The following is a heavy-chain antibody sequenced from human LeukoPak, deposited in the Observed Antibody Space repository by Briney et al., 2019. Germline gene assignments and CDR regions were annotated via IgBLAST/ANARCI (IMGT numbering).Heavy chain of an antibody. J-gene: IGHJ4*02. V-gene: IGHV3-23*01. CDR3: AKGSSSSGWSWVAY. CDR1: GFTFSSYA. CDR2: ISGSSGST. Sequence: GGSLRLSCAASGFTFSSYAMSWVRQAPGKGLEWVSGISGSSGSTYYADSVKGRFTISRDNSKNTLYLQMNSLRAEDTAVYYCAKGSSSSGWSWVAYWGQGTLVTVSS. D-gene: IGHD6-19*01.